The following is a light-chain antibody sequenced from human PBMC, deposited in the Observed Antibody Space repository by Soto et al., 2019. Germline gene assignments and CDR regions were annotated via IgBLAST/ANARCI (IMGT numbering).Light chain of an antibody. V-gene: IGLV2-11*01. J-gene: IGLJ3*02. Sequence: QSALTQPRSVSGSPGQSVTISCTGTSSDVGGYNYVSWYQQHPGKAPKLIISDVNKRPSGVPDRFSGSKSGNTASLTISGLQAEDGADYYCCSYAGSYTLVLGGGTKLTVL. CDR1: SSDVGGYNY. CDR3: CSYAGSYTLV. CDR2: DVN.